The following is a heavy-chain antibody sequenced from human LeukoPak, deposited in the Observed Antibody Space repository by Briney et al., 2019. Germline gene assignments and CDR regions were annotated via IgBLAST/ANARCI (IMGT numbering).Heavy chain of an antibody. CDR1: GFTVSSNY. V-gene: IGHV3-66*01. CDR2: IYSGGST. J-gene: IGHJ3*02. Sequence: GGSLRLSCAASGFTVSSNYMSWVRQAPGKGLEWVSVIYSGGSTYYADSVKGRFTISRDNSKNTLYLQMNSLRAEDTAVYYCARDRPAAGHAFDIWGQGTMVTVSS. CDR3: ARDRPAAGHAFDI. D-gene: IGHD6-13*01.